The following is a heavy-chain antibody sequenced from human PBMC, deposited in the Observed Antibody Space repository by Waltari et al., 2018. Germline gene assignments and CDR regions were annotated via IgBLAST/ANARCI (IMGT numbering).Heavy chain of an antibody. CDR3: AKDEGARLAPTFGMDA. J-gene: IGHJ6*02. CDR2: MTAGGIM. CDR1: GFPFSTYT. V-gene: IGHV3-23*01. D-gene: IGHD6-6*01. Sequence: EMQLLESGGALVQPGESLRLSGAASGFPFSTYTMNWVRQAPGKGLGWVAGMTAGGIMHYGDSVKGRFIISRDNSKITLYLEMYRLRVEDTARYYCAKDEGARLAPTFGMDAWGQGTTVIVS.